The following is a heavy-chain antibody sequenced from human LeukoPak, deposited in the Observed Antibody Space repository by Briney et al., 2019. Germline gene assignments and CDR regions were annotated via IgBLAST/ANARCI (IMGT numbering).Heavy chain of an antibody. CDR2: IMGSSGST. CDR3: AKGAYDYIEIAYFDY. Sequence: PGGSLRLSCVASGFSFNNYAMNWVRQAAGKGLEWVSLIMGSSGSTFYADSVKGRFTISRDKSKNTLYLQMNSLRADDTAVYYCAKGAYDYIEIAYFDYWGQGSLVTVSS. V-gene: IGHV3-23*01. D-gene: IGHD5-12*01. CDR1: GFSFNNYA. J-gene: IGHJ4*02.